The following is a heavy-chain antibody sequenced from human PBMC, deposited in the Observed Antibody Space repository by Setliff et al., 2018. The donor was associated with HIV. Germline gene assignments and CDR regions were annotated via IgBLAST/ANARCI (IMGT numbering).Heavy chain of an antibody. J-gene: IGHJ4*02. CDR3: ARTQITISDY. D-gene: IGHD3-9*01. CDR2: ISYSSDDV. CDR1: GFTFYNYH. Sequence: PGGSLRLSCAASGFTFYNYHMNWVRQAPGKGLDWISYISYSSDDVSYADSVKGRFTISRDNAANLLYLQMNNLRAEDTAVYYCARTQITISDYWGQGTLVTVSS. V-gene: IGHV3-21*06.